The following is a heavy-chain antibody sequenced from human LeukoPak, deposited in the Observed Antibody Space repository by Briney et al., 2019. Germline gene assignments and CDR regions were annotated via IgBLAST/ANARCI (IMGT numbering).Heavy chain of an antibody. Sequence: PSETLSLTCTVSGGSISSSGYYWGWIRQSPGKGLEWIGSIYHSGSTYYNPSLKSRVTISVDTSKNQLSLKLVSLTAADTAVYYCARGPDCSSSSCPRHFDYWGLGTLVTVSS. CDR1: GGSISSSGYY. J-gene: IGHJ4*02. D-gene: IGHD2-2*01. V-gene: IGHV4-39*07. CDR3: ARGPDCSSSSCPRHFDY. CDR2: IYHSGST.